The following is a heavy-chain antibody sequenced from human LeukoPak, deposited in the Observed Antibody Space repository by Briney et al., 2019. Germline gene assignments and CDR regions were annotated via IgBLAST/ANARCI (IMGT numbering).Heavy chain of an antibody. CDR1: GYTFTYYY. J-gene: IGHJ4*02. CDR2: INPNSGGT. V-gene: IGHV1-2*02. D-gene: IGHD2-2*01. CDR3: ARANALYCSSTSCLFDY. Sequence: GASVRVSFKASGYTFTYYYIHWVRQAPGQGLEWMAWINPNSGGTYYAQNFHDRITLARDTSISTAYMELSRLRSDDTAIYYCARANALYCSSTSCLFDYWGQGTLVTVSS.